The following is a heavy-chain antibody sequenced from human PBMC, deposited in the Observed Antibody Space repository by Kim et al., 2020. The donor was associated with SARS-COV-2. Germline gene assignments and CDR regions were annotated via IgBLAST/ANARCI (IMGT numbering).Heavy chain of an antibody. CDR1: GFTFGDYA. Sequence: GGSLRLSCTASGFTFGDYAMSWFRQAPGKGPEWVGFVRSKAYGGTTEYAASVKGRFTISRDDSKSIAYLQMNSLKIEDTAVYFCTRGGSSSGYYWFDPCGQGTLVTVSS. CDR3: TRGGSSSGYYWFDP. CDR2: VRSKAYGGTT. V-gene: IGHV3-49*03. J-gene: IGHJ5*02. D-gene: IGHD3-22*01.